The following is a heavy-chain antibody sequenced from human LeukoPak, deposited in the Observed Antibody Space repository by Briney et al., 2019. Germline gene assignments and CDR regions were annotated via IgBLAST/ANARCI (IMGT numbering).Heavy chain of an antibody. CDR3: ARAAYCSGGSCYYNYYGMDV. V-gene: IGHV4-34*01. CDR2: INHSGSI. D-gene: IGHD2-15*01. Sequence: PSETLSLTCAVYGGSFSGYYWSWIRQPPGKGLEWIGEINHSGSINYNPSLKSRVTISVDTSKNQFSLKLSSVTAADTAVYYCARAAYCSGGSCYYNYYGMDVWGKGTTVTVSS. CDR1: GGSFSGYY. J-gene: IGHJ6*04.